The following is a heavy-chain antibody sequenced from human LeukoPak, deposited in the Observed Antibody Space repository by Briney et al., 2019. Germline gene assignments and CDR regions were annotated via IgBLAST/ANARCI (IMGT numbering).Heavy chain of an antibody. D-gene: IGHD5-12*01. CDR3: VGTPDVDIVAHGGGVLGN. Sequence: ASVKVSCKASGGTFSSYAISWVRQAPGQGLEWMGGIIPIFGTANYAQKFQGRVTITADESTSTAYMELSSLRSEDTAVYYCVGTPDVDIVAHGGGVLGNWGQGTLVTVSS. J-gene: IGHJ4*02. CDR1: GGTFSSYA. V-gene: IGHV1-69*13. CDR2: IIPIFGTA.